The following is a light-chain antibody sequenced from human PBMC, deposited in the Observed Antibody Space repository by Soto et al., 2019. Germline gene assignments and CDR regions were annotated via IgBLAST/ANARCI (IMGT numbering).Light chain of an antibody. CDR1: QSISNF. V-gene: IGKV1-39*01. Sequence: DIAMTQSPSSLSASVGDSVTITCRASQSISNFLTWYRKSTGRAPELLIYAASTLQSGVPSRFSGSGSGTDFTLTIRSLQPEDFATYWCHQTFTPPLTFGGGTKVEI. CDR3: HQTFTPPLT. J-gene: IGKJ4*01. CDR2: AAS.